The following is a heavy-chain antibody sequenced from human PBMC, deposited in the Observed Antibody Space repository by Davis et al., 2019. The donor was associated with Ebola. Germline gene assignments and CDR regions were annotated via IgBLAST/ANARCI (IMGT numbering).Heavy chain of an antibody. CDR1: GFSFGDFY. V-gene: IGHV3-11*06. CDR2: ISGGGSFT. Sequence: PGGSLRLSCAASGFSFGDFYMNWIRQAPGEGLEWVSYISGGGSFTNYADSVKGRFTISRDNANNSVSLQLSSLRAEDTAVYYCARGRQWLVPDHWGQGTLVTVSS. J-gene: IGHJ4*02. D-gene: IGHD6-19*01. CDR3: ARGRQWLVPDH.